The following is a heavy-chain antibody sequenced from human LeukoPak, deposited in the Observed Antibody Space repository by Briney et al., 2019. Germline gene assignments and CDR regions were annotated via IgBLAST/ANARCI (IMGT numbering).Heavy chain of an antibody. CDR1: GYTFTRYY. V-gene: IGHV1-2*02. Sequence: GASVKVSCKASGYTFTRYYIHWLRQAPGQGIEWMGWIDPNTGGTNFAQKFQGRITITRDTSINTVYMELNRLRSDDTAVYYCTKNQYSGTIITPLDPFDVWGQGTMVTVSS. J-gene: IGHJ3*01. CDR3: TKNQYSGTIITPLDPFDV. CDR2: IDPNTGGT. D-gene: IGHD3-10*01.